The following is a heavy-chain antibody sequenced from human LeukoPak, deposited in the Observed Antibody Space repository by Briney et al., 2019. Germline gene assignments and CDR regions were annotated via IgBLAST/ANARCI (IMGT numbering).Heavy chain of an antibody. J-gene: IGHJ4*02. CDR3: ASDQYDYVWGSYLDY. CDR2: ISWNSGSI. Sequence: GGSLRLSCAASGFTFDDYAMHWVRQAPGKGLEWVSGISWNSGSIGYADSVKGRFTISRDNAKNSLYLQMNSLRAEDTALYYCASDQYDYVWGSYLDYWGQGTLVTVSS. D-gene: IGHD3-16*02. CDR1: GFTFDDYA. V-gene: IGHV3-9*01.